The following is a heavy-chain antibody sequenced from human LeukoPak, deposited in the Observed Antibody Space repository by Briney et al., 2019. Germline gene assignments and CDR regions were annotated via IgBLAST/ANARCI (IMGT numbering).Heavy chain of an antibody. D-gene: IGHD3-10*01. V-gene: IGHV4-38-2*02. CDR2: IYHSGST. J-gene: IGHJ5*02. CDR1: GYSISSGYY. CDR3: ARGGTYYYGSGSYGWPASSHLARNWFDP. Sequence: TTSETLSLTCTVSGYSISSGYYWGWIRQPPGKGLEWIGSIYHSGSTYYNPSLKSRVTISVDTSKNQFSLKLSSVTAADTAVYYCARGGTYYYGSGSYGWPASSHLARNWFDPWGQGTLVTVSS.